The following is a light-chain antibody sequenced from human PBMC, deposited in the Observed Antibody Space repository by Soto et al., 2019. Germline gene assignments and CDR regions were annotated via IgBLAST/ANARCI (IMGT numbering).Light chain of an antibody. CDR2: GAS. CDR1: QSVSTSN. Sequence: IVLPQSPATLSVSPGERATLSCRASQSVSTSNLAWYQQRPGQAPRLLIYGASRRATGIPDRFSGSGSGTDFTLTISRLEPEDLAVYYCQQYDNSVWTFGQGTKVDIK. J-gene: IGKJ1*01. V-gene: IGKV3-20*01. CDR3: QQYDNSVWT.